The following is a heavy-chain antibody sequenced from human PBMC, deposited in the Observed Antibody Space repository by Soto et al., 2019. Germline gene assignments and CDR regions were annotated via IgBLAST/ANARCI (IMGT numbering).Heavy chain of an antibody. D-gene: IGHD6-19*01. V-gene: IGHV3-15*01. J-gene: IGHJ4*02. CDR2: IKSKTDGGTT. CDR3: TTGFPDPYSSGWLAY. Sequence: GGSLRLSCAASGFTFSSDWMHWVRQAPGKGLEWVGRIKSKTDGGTTGYAAPVKGRFTISRDDSKNTLYLQMNSLKTEDTAVYYCTTGFPDPYSSGWLAYWGQGTLVRVSS. CDR1: GFTFSSDW.